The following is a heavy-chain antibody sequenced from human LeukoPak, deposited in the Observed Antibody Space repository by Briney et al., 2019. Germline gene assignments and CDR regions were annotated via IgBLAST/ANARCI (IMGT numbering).Heavy chain of an antibody. J-gene: IGHJ4*02. CDR3: AAGYNWNRNFDY. D-gene: IGHD1-20*01. CDR2: IIPIFGTA. V-gene: IGHV1-69*06. Sequence: ASVKVSCKASGGTFSSYAISWVRQAPGQGLEWMGGIIPIFGTANYAQKFQGRVTITADKSTSTAYMELSSLRSEDTAVYYCAAGYNWNRNFDYWGQGTLVTVSS. CDR1: GGTFSSYA.